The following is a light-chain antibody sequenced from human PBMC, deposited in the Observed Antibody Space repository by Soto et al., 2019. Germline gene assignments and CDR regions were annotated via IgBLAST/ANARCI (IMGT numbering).Light chain of an antibody. Sequence: QSALTQPASVSGSPGQSITISCTGTSSDIGSYNRVSWYQQHPGKAPKLMIYEDTQRPSRVSNRFSGSKSGNTASLTITGFQAEDEADYYCCSYAGPSVFVVFGGGTQLTVL. V-gene: IGLV2-23*02. CDR3: CSYAGPSVFVV. J-gene: IGLJ2*01. CDR1: SSDIGSYNR. CDR2: EDT.